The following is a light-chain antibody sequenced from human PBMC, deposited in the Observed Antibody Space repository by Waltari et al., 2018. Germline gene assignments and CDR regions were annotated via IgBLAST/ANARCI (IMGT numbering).Light chain of an antibody. CDR3: QVWDSNVV. CDR2: DNI. Sequence: SYVLTQAPSVAVAPGQTARIPCGGNHIGSESVHWYQQKPGQAPVLVVYDNIDRPSGIPERFSGSNSRNMATLTISRVEAGDEVDYYCQVWDSNVVFGGGTKLTVL. J-gene: IGLJ2*01. CDR1: HIGSES. V-gene: IGLV3-21*02.